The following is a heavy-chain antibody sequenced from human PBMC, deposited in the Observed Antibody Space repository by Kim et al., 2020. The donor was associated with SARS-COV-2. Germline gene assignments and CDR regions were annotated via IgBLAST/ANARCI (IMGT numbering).Heavy chain of an antibody. CDR3: ARGRVRGVTSAAYYYYGMDV. J-gene: IGHJ6*02. CDR1: GGSFSGYY. V-gene: IGHV4-34*01. CDR2: INHSGST. D-gene: IGHD3-10*01. Sequence: SETLSLTCAVYGGSFSGYYWSWIRQPPGKGLEWIGEINHSGSTNYNPSLKSRVTISVDTSKNQFSLKLSSVTAADTAVYYCARGRVRGVTSAAYYYYGMDVWGQGTTVTVSS.